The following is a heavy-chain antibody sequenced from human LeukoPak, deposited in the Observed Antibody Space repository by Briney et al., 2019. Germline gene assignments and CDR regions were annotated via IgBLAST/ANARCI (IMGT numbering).Heavy chain of an antibody. Sequence: GGSLRLSCAASGFTFSSFSMNWVRQAPGKGLEWVSSISSSSGSIYYADSVKGRFTISRDNAKNSLYLQMNGLRAEDTAVYYCARDRSSPPDSWGQGTLVTVSS. CDR3: ARDRSSPPDS. CDR1: GFTFSSFS. CDR2: ISSSSGSI. J-gene: IGHJ4*02. D-gene: IGHD6-19*01. V-gene: IGHV3-21*01.